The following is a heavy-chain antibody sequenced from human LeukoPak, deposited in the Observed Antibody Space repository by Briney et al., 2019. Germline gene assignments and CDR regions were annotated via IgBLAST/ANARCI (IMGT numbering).Heavy chain of an antibody. CDR3: ARDGRIWELFDY. V-gene: IGHV3-23*01. CDR2: ISGSGGST. D-gene: IGHD1-26*01. Sequence: GGSLRLSCAASGFTFSSYAMSWVRQAPGKGLEWVSAISGSGGSTYYADSVKGRFTISRDNSKNTLYLQMNSLRAEDTAVYYCARDGRIWELFDYWGQGTLVTVSS. J-gene: IGHJ4*02. CDR1: GFTFSSYA.